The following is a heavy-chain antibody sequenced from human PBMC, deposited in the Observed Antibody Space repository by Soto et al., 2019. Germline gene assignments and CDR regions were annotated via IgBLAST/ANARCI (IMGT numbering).Heavy chain of an antibody. D-gene: IGHD3-10*01. CDR1: GDSVDSSDYF. CDR3: ARYLGPTGVLD. J-gene: IGHJ4*02. CDR2: IQYPGNT. Sequence: SETLSLTCTVSGDSVDSSDYFWGWTRQSPGKGLEWIASIQYPGNTNYNPSLKSRVTISVDTSTNYFSLKLTSVSAADTAIYYCARYLGPTGVLDWGQGTLVTVS. V-gene: IGHV4-39*01.